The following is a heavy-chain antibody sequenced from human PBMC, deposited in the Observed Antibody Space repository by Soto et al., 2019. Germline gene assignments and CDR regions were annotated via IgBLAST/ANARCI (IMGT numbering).Heavy chain of an antibody. D-gene: IGHD2-15*01. CDR1: GFTFSSYG. CDR2: IWYDGSNK. CDR3: ARGGCSGGRCYDGMDV. V-gene: IGHV3-33*01. J-gene: IGHJ6*02. Sequence: GGSLRLSCAASGFTFSSYGMHWVRQAPGKGLEWVAVIWYDGSNKYYADSVKGRFTISRDNSKNTLYLQMNSLRAEDTAVYYCARGGCSGGRCYDGMDVWGQGTTVTVSS.